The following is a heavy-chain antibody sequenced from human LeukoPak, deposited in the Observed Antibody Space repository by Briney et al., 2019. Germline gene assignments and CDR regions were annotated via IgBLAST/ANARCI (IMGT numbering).Heavy chain of an antibody. CDR1: GYTFTGYY. D-gene: IGHD6-19*01. CDR3: ARAGQWLVLYYFDY. CDR2: INPNRCGT. J-gene: IGHJ4*02. V-gene: IGHV1-2*02. Sequence: SVKVSCKASGYTFTGYYMHWVRQPPGQGLDWMGWINPNRCGTNYAQKFQGRVTMTRDTSISTAYMELSRLKSDDTAVYYCARAGQWLVLYYFDYWGQGTLVTVSS.